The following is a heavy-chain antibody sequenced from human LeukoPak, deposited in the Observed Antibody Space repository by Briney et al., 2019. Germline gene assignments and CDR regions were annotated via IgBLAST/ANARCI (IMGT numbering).Heavy chain of an antibody. CDR2: IYYSGST. Sequence: SETLSLTCTVSGGSISSSSYYWGWIRQPPGKGLEWIGRIYYSGSTYYNPSLKSRVTISVDTSKNQFSLKLISVTAADTAVYYCARGYCSGGSCYSYYYYNYMDVWGKGTTVTVSS. D-gene: IGHD2-15*01. CDR1: GGSISSSSYY. V-gene: IGHV4-39*07. CDR3: ARGYCSGGSCYSYYYYNYMDV. J-gene: IGHJ6*03.